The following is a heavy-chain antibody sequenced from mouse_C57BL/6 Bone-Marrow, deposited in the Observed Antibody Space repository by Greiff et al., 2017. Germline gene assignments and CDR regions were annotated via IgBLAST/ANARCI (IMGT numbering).Heavy chain of an antibody. D-gene: IGHD3-2*02. CDR3: AREAQATV. CDR1: GYTFTSYW. CDR2: IHPNSGST. J-gene: IGHJ1*03. Sequence: VQLQQPGAELVKPGASVKLSCKASGYTFTSYWMHWVKQRPGQGLEWIGMIHPNSGSTNYNEKFKSKATLTVDKSSSTAYIQLSSLTSEDSAVYYCAREAQATVWGTGTTVTVSS. V-gene: IGHV1-64*01.